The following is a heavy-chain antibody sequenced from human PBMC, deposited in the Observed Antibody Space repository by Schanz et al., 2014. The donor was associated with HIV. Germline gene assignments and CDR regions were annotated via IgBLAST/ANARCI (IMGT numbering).Heavy chain of an antibody. CDR1: GLPFSTSA. V-gene: IGHV3-23*01. D-gene: IGHD2-15*01. J-gene: IGHJ6*02. CDR2: ISGSGSST. CDR3: AKGGRDILSYYGMDV. Sequence: DVQILESGGGLVQPGGSRRLSCAVSGLPFSTSAMSWVRQAPGKGLEWVSDISGSGSSTYYADSVKGRFTISRDNSKNTLYLQMNSLRAEDTAVYYCAKGGRDILSYYGMDVWGQGTTVTVSS.